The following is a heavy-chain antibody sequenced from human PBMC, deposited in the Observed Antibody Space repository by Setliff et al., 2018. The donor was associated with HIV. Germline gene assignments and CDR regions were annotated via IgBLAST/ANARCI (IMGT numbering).Heavy chain of an antibody. CDR3: AKDRYYDSSGSPFDY. Sequence: SLRLSCAASGFTFSNYGMHWVRQAPGKGLEWVAFIRYDGSDKYYADSVKGRFTISRDNSKNTLYLQMNSLRAEDTAVYYCAKDRYYDSSGSPFDYWGQGTLVTVSS. V-gene: IGHV3-30*02. D-gene: IGHD3-22*01. CDR1: GFTFSNYG. CDR2: IRYDGSDK. J-gene: IGHJ4*02.